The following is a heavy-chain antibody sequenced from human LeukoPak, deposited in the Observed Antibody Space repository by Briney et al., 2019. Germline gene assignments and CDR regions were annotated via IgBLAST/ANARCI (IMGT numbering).Heavy chain of an antibody. Sequence: PGRSLRLSCAASGFMFDDYAMHWVRQAPGKGLEWVAGITWNSANIGYADSVKGRFTISRDNAKNSLYLQMNSLRAEDTAVYYCARDHCSSTSCYNRAMNWFDPWGQGTLVTVSS. D-gene: IGHD2-2*02. CDR3: ARDHCSSTSCYNRAMNWFDP. J-gene: IGHJ5*02. V-gene: IGHV3-9*01. CDR1: GFMFDDYA. CDR2: ITWNSANI.